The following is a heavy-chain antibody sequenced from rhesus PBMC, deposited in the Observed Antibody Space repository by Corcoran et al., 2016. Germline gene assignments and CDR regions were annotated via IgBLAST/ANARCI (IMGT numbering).Heavy chain of an antibody. CDR2: ISWNICTI. J-gene: IGHJ4*01. V-gene: IGHV3-134*01. CDR1: GCTVDDYA. D-gene: IGHD6-25*01. Sequence: EVQLVEAGGALAQPGGSLSLCCAASGCTVDDYAMSWVRQATGKGLEWVSRISWNICTIYYADSVKGRFTISRDNAKNSLFLQMDRLRAEDTAVYYCTRVSYSGSFSYWGQGVLVTVSS. CDR3: TRVSYSGSFSY.